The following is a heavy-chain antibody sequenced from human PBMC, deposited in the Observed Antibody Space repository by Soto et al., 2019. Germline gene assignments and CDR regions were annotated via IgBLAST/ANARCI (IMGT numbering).Heavy chain of an antibody. Sequence: ESGGGVVQPGRSLRLSCAASGFTFSSYGMHWVRQAPGKGLEWVAVIWYDGSNKYYADSVKGRFTISRDNSKNTLYLQMNSLRAEDTAVYYCARTIGGEYCSGGSCYPLDYWGQGTLVTVSS. CDR3: ARTIGGEYCSGGSCYPLDY. D-gene: IGHD2-15*01. V-gene: IGHV3-33*01. J-gene: IGHJ4*02. CDR2: IWYDGSNK. CDR1: GFTFSSYG.